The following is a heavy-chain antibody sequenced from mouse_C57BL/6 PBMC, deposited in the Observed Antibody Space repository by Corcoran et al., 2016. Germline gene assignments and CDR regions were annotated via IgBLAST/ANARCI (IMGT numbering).Heavy chain of an antibody. CDR2: IYPGSGNT. CDR1: GYTFTDYY. CDR3: ARRGIEGYCDV. V-gene: IGHV1-76*01. J-gene: IGHJ1*03. Sequence: QVQLKQSGPELVKPGASVKMSCKASGYTFTDYYINWVKQRPGQGLEWIARIYPGSGNTYYNEKFKGKATLTAEKSSSTAYMQLSSLTSEDAAVYFCARRGIEGYCDVWGTGTTVTVSS.